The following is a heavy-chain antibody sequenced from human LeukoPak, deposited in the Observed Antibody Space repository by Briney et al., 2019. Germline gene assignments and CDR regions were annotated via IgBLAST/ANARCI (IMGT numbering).Heavy chain of an antibody. V-gene: IGHV1-2*02. J-gene: IGHJ4*02. CDR2: ISPNSDGT. Sequence: ASVKVSCKASGYTFTDYYMHWVRQAPGQGLEWMGWISPNSDGTKYAQNFQGRVTMTRDTSISTAYMELSSLRSDDTAVYYCVRAGGTYYVDYWGQGTPVTVSS. CDR1: GYTFTDYY. CDR3: VRAGGTYYVDY.